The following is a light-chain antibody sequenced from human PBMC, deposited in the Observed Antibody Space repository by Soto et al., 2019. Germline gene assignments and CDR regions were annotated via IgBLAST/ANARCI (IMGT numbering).Light chain of an antibody. V-gene: IGKV1-39*01. CDR3: QQSYSTPQT. J-gene: IGKJ2*01. CDR1: QNINNN. Sequence: DIQMTQSPFSLSASVGDSVTITCRASQNINNNLNWYHQKQGKAPNLLVYATSTLQSGVPSRFSGSGSGTDFTLTISRLQPEDFGTYFCQQSYSTPQTFGQGTNLEIK. CDR2: ATS.